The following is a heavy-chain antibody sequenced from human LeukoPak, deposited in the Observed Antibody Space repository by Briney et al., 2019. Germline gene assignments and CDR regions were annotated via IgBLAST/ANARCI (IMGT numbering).Heavy chain of an antibody. D-gene: IGHD2-15*01. J-gene: IGHJ4*02. CDR1: GFTFSGYS. Sequence: GGSLRLSCAASGFTFSGYSMNWVRQAPGKGLEWVSYISASSNTIYYADSVKGRFTISRDNAKNSLYLQMNSLRAEDTAVYYCARGDCSGGSCYLSLTAIDYWGQGTLVTVSS. CDR2: ISASSNTI. V-gene: IGHV3-48*01. CDR3: ARGDCSGGSCYLSLTAIDY.